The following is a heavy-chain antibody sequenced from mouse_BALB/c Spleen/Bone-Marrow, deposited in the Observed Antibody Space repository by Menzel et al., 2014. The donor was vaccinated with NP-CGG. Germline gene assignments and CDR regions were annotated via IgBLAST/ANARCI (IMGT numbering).Heavy chain of an antibody. CDR2: IDPANGNT. CDR1: GFNIXDTY. D-gene: IGHD2-9*01. J-gene: IGHJ3*01. Sequence: VQLQQSGAELVKPGASVKLSCTASGFNIXDTYMHWVKQRPEQGLEWIGRIDPANGNTKYDPKFQGKATITADTSSNTAYLQLSSLPSEDTAVYYCTTYYGSRFTYWGQGTLVTVSA. V-gene: IGHV14-3*02. CDR3: TTYYGSRFTY.